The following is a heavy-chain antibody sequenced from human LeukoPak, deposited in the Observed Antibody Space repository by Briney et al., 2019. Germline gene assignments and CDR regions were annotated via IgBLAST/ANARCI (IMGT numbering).Heavy chain of an antibody. CDR1: GFTFSSYW. V-gene: IGHV3-7*01. CDR2: IKQDGSEK. Sequence: GGSLRLSCAASGFTFSSYWMSWVRQAPGKGLEWVANIKQDGSEKYYVDSVKGRFTISRDNAKNSLYLQMNSLRAEDTAVYYCARDLGELYYYGMDVRGQGTTVTVSS. J-gene: IGHJ6*02. CDR3: ARDLGELYYYGMDV. D-gene: IGHD1-7*01.